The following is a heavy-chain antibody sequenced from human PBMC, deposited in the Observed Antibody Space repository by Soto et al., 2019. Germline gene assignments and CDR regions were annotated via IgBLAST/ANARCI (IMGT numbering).Heavy chain of an antibody. D-gene: IGHD3-22*01. CDR2: ITWDGGSI. CDR1: GFNFHDYT. J-gene: IGHJ6*02. CDR3: AKGGFGGYGLDV. Sequence: EVQLLESGGGSVQPGGSLRLSCAASGFNFHDYTIHWVRQSPGKGLEWVSFITWDGGSIYYADSVKGRFTISRDNSKNSLTLEINSLRSEDSGLYYCAKGGFGGYGLDVWGQGTTVIVSS. V-gene: IGHV3-43*01.